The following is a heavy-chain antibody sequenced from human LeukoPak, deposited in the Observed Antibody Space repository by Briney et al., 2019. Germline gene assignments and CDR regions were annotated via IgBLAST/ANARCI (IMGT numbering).Heavy chain of an antibody. D-gene: IGHD3-22*01. V-gene: IGHV3-48*03. Sequence: GGSLRLSCVVSGFTFSIYEMNWVRQAPGKGLERVSYISSGGGTIYYADSVKGRFTISRDNAKNSLYLQMNSLRAEDTAVYYCARIRADSSGYYYKYFDFRGQGTLVTVSS. J-gene: IGHJ4*02. CDR1: GFTFSIYE. CDR2: ISSGGGTI. CDR3: ARIRADSSGYYYKYFDF.